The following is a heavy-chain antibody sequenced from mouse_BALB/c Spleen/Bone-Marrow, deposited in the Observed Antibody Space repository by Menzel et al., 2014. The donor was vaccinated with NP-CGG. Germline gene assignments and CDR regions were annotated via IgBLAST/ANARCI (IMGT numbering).Heavy chain of an antibody. CDR3: ASYFGNAMDY. CDR1: GYTFTEYV. D-gene: IGHD2-1*01. CDR2: ISTYSGKT. V-gene: IGHV1-67*01. Sequence: QVTLKESGPELVRAGVSVKISCKGSGYTFTEYVMHWVRQSHAKSLEWIGVISTYSGKTNYNQKFKGKATMTVDKSSSTAYMELARLTSEDSAIYYCASYFGNAMDYWGQGTSVTVSS. J-gene: IGHJ4*01.